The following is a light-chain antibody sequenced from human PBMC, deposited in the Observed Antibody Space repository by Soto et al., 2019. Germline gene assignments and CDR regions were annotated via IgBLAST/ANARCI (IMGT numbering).Light chain of an antibody. CDR1: QGISNE. J-gene: IGKJ4*01. V-gene: IGKV1-17*01. CDR2: AAS. CDR3: LQHNNYPYT. Sequence: DVQMTQSPATLSVSLGERVTISCRASQGISNELGWYQQKPGQAPKRLIYAASSLQTGIPARFSGSGSATEFTLTISSLQPEDFATYFCLQHNNYPYTFGGGTKLEIK.